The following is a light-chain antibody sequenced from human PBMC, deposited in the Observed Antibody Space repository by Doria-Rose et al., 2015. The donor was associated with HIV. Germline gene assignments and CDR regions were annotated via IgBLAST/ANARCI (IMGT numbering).Light chain of an antibody. Sequence: TQSPGTLSLSPGERATLSCRASQSVSSTYLACDQLKPGQAPSLLIYDGSTRATGIPDRFSASGSGTDFTLTINRLEPEDFALYYCHQYGTSWTFGQGTKVEI. CDR3: HQYGTSWT. V-gene: IGKV3-20*01. J-gene: IGKJ1*01. CDR1: QSVSSTY. CDR2: DGS.